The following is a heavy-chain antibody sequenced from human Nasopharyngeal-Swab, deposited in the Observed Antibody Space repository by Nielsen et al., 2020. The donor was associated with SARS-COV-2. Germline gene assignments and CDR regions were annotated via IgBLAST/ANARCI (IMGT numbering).Heavy chain of an antibody. V-gene: IGHV4-39*07. Sequence: SETLSLTCTVSGGSISSSSYYWGWNRQPPGKGLEWIGSIYYSGSTYYNPSLKSRVTISVDTSKNQFSLKLSSVTAADTAVYYCARGTNYDFWSGYYHPYGMDVWGQGTTVTVSS. CDR1: GGSISSSSYY. CDR3: ARGTNYDFWSGYYHPYGMDV. D-gene: IGHD3-3*01. CDR2: IYYSGST. J-gene: IGHJ6*02.